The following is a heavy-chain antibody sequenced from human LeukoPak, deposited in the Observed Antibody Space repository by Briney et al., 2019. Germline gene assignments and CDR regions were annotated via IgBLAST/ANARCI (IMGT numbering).Heavy chain of an antibody. V-gene: IGHV3-21*01. CDR1: GFTFSAYS. J-gene: IGHJ6*02. CDR2: ISSTSTYI. D-gene: IGHD6-25*01. CDR3: ARVVSAMDV. Sequence: GGSLRLSCAASGFTFSAYSMNWVRQAPGKGLEWVSSISSTSTYIYYADSMKGRFTISRDNAKNLLYLQMNSLRAEDTAVYYCARVVSAMDVWGQGTTVTVSS.